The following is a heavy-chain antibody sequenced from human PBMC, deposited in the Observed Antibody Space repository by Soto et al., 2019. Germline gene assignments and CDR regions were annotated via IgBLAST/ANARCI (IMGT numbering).Heavy chain of an antibody. V-gene: IGHV3-64*01. CDR1: GFTFSGYS. J-gene: IGHJ4*02. CDR3: ARGRVEDSSGWPTYFAY. CDR2: INTNGVNT. Sequence: GGSLRLCCAASGFTFSGYSMFWVRQAPGKGLEYVSAINTNGVNTFYAKSVKGRFTISRDNSKNMMYLQMGSLRAEDMAVYYFARGRVEDSSGWPTYFAYWGQGTLVTVSS. D-gene: IGHD6-19*01.